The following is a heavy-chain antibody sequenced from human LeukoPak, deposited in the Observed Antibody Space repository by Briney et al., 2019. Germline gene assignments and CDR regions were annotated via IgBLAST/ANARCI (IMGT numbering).Heavy chain of an antibody. J-gene: IGHJ4*02. V-gene: IGHV3-74*01. CDR3: ARDRSASHDY. CDR2: IMGDGSNT. CDR1: GITFSSNW. Sequence: GGSLRLSCAASGITFSSNWMHWVRQAPGKGLVWVSRIMGDGSNTVYADSVKGRFTVSRDNAKNTLYLQMNSLRAEDTAVYYCARDRSASHDYWGRGTLVTVSS.